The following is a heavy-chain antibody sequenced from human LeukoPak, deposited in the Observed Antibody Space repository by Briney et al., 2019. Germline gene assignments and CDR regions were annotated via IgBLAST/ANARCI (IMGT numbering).Heavy chain of an antibody. V-gene: IGHV3-30*18. D-gene: IGHD2/OR15-2a*01. Sequence: GGSLRLSCAASGFTLSSYGMHWVRQAPGKGLEWVAVISYDGSNKYYADSVKGRFTISRDNSKNTLYLQMNSLRAEDTALYYCAKSLWTNYYYYGMDVWGQGTTVTVSS. J-gene: IGHJ6*02. CDR1: GFTLSSYG. CDR3: AKSLWTNYYYYGMDV. CDR2: ISYDGSNK.